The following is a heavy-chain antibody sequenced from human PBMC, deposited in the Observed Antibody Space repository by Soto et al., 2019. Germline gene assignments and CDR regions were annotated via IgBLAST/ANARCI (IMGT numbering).Heavy chain of an antibody. CDR2: ISGSGGST. CDR3: AKDVYKDYYMDV. Sequence: GXSLILSCAASGFTFSSYAMSCVRQAPFKGLEWVSAISGSGGSTYYADSVKGRFTISRDNSKNTLYLQMNSLRAEDTAVYYCAKDVYKDYYMDVWGKGTTVTVSS. D-gene: IGHD1-1*01. J-gene: IGHJ6*03. CDR1: GFTFSSYA. V-gene: IGHV3-23*01.